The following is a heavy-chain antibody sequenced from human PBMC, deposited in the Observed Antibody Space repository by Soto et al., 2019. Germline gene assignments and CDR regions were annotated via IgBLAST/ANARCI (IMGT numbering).Heavy chain of an antibody. D-gene: IGHD6-13*01. CDR2: ISDIGST. CDR1: GFTFNTYD. J-gene: IGHJ4*02. Sequence: EVHLLESGGGLVQPGGSLSLSCAGSGFTFNTYDMTWVRQAPGKGLEWVSMISDIGSTYYSGSVRGRFTISRDNSKSTLYLQMNSLRADDTAIYYCAKHWGTPAPDDYWGQGTLVTVSS. V-gene: IGHV3-23*01. CDR3: AKHWGTPAPDDY.